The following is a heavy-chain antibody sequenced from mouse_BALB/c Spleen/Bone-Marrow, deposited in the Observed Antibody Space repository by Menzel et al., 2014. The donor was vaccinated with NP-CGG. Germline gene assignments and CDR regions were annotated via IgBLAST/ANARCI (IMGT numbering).Heavy chain of an antibody. D-gene: IGHD1-1*01. Sequence: EVQLQQSGAELVRSGASVKLSCTASGFNIKDYYMHWVKQRPEQGLEWIGWIDPENGNTIYDPKFQGKATITADTSSSTAFLQLSSLTSEDTAVYYCAMYYYGSSLFAYWGQGTLVTVSA. CDR3: AMYYYGSSLFAY. CDR1: GFNIKDYY. J-gene: IGHJ3*01. CDR2: IDPENGNT. V-gene: IGHV14-1*02.